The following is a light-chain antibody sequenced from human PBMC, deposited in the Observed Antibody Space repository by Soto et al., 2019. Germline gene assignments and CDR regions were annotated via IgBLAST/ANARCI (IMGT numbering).Light chain of an antibody. V-gene: IGLV2-14*01. Sequence: QSVLTQPASVSGAPGQSITISCTGTNSDVNYVSWHQQHPGKAPKLMIYEVNNRSSGVSTRFSDSKSGNTASLTISGLQAEDEADYYCSSSTSSNTFVFGTGTKVTVL. CDR1: NSDVNY. CDR3: SSSTSSNTFV. J-gene: IGLJ1*01. CDR2: EVN.